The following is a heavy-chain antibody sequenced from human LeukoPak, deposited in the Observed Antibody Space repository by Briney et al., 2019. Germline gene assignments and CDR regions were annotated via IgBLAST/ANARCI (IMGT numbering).Heavy chain of an antibody. V-gene: IGHV4-59*08. CDR2: IYYSGST. CDR1: GGSISSYY. D-gene: IGHD3-9*01. Sequence: ASETRSLTCTVSGGSISSYYWSWIRQPPGKGLEWIGYIYYSGSTNYNPSLKSRVTISVDTSKNQFSLNLSSVTAADTAVYYCARGPLTGPSFDYWGQGTLVTVSS. CDR3: ARGPLTGPSFDY. J-gene: IGHJ4*02.